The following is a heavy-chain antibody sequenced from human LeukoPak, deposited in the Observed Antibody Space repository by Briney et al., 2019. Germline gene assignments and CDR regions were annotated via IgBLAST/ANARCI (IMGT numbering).Heavy chain of an antibody. D-gene: IGHD3-3*01. J-gene: IGHJ6*02. CDR1: GFTFSSYA. CDR3: AKEGLTYYDFWSGYYPPRNYYGMDV. CDR2: ISGSGGST. V-gene: IGHV3-23*01. Sequence: PGGSLRLSCAASGFTFSSYAMSWVRQAPGKGLEWVSAISGSGGSTYYADSGKGRFTISRDNSKNTLYLQMNSLRAEDTAVYYCAKEGLTYYDFWSGYYPPRNYYGMDVWGQGTTVTVSS.